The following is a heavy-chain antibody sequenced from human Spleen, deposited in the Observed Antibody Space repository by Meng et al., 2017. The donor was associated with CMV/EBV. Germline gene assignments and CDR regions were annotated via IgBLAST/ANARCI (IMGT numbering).Heavy chain of an antibody. D-gene: IGHD4-17*01. CDR3: ARWGMTTVTNGDY. J-gene: IGHJ4*02. CDR1: GYNFTSYG. Sequence: VRVVQCGAGDKKPGPLVMVSCKASGYNFTSYGISWVRQAPGQGLEWMGWISAYNGNTNYAQKLQGRVTMTTDTSTSTAYMELRSLRSDDTAVYYCARWGMTTVTNGDYWGQGTLVTVSS. V-gene: IGHV1-18*01. CDR2: ISAYNGNT.